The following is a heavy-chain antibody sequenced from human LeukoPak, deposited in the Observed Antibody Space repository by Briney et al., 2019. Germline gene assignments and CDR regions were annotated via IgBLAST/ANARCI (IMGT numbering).Heavy chain of an antibody. CDR3: ARDPNGDYVGAFEM. J-gene: IGHJ3*02. CDR2: IRSGGGGT. Sequence: GGSLRLSCAASGFPFSNYAMIWVRQAPGGGLEWVSAIRSGGGGTLYADSVKGRFTISRDNSKNTLFLQMNNMRAEDTAVYYCARDPNGDYVGAFEMWGPGTKVTVS. D-gene: IGHD4-17*01. V-gene: IGHV3-23*01. CDR1: GFPFSNYA.